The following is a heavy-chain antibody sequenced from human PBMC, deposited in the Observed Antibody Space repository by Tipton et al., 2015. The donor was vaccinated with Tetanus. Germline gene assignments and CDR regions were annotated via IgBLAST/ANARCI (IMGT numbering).Heavy chain of an antibody. V-gene: IGHV4-31*03. J-gene: IGHJ5*02. CDR2: IYYSGST. D-gene: IGHD6-6*01. CDR1: GGSINSSPFF. Sequence: TLSLTCSVSGGSINSSPFFWNWIRQQPGKGPEWIGYIYYSGSTFYNPSFESRVTISVDTAKNQFSLKMNSVTAADTAVYYCARDQGGGRVVRLNWFDPWGQRMLVTVSS. CDR3: ARDQGGGRVVRLNWFDP.